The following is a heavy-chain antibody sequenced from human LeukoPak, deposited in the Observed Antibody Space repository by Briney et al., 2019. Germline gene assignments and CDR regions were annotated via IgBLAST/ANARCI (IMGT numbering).Heavy chain of an antibody. J-gene: IGHJ3*02. Sequence: ASVKVSCKVSGGTFSSYAISWVRQAPGQGLEWMGGIIPIFGTANYAQKFQGRVTITADESTSTAYMELSSLRSEDTAVYYCARGGFRAFDIWGQGTMVTVSS. V-gene: IGHV1-69*13. CDR2: IIPIFGTA. CDR1: GGTFSSYA. CDR3: ARGGFRAFDI. D-gene: IGHD5-12*01.